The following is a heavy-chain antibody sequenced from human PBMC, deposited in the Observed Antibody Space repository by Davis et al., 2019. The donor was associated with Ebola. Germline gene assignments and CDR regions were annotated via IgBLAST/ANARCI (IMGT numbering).Heavy chain of an antibody. D-gene: IGHD2-2*01. CDR3: AREHCSSTSCYKRFWFDP. CDR2: IWYDGSNK. Sequence: PGASLTLSCAASGFTFSSYGMHWVRQAPGKGLEWVAVIWYDGSNKYYADSVKGRFTISRDNSKNTLYLQMNSLRAKDTAVYYCAREHCSSTSCYKRFWFDPWGQGTLVTVSS. CDR1: GFTFSSYG. V-gene: IGHV3-33*01. J-gene: IGHJ5*02.